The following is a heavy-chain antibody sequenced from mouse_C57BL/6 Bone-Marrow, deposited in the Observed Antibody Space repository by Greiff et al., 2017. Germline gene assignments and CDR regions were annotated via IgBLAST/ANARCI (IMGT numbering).Heavy chain of an antibody. Sequence: DVKLVESGGGLVQSGRSLRLSCATSGFTFSDFYMEWVRQAPGKGLEWIAASRNKANDYTTEYSASVKGRFIVSRDTSQSILYLQMNDLRAEDTAIYYCARELNWDGAMDYWGQGTSVTVSS. CDR3: ARELNWDGAMDY. D-gene: IGHD4-1*01. V-gene: IGHV7-1*01. J-gene: IGHJ4*01. CDR2: SRNKANDYTT. CDR1: GFTFSDFY.